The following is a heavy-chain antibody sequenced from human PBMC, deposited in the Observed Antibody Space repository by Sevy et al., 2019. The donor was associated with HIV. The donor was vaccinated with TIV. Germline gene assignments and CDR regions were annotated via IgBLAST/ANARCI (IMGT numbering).Heavy chain of an antibody. CDR1: GYTFTNYG. CDR3: AKDRGYCSVGNCYSDS. J-gene: IGHJ4*02. Sequence: ASVKVSCKASGYTFTNYGISWVRQAPGQGLEWMGWISAYNGNRNYAQILQGRVTMTTDTSTNTAYMELRSLRSDDTAVYFCAKDRGYCSVGNCYSDSWGQGTLVTVSS. V-gene: IGHV1-18*04. D-gene: IGHD2-15*01. CDR2: ISAYNGNR.